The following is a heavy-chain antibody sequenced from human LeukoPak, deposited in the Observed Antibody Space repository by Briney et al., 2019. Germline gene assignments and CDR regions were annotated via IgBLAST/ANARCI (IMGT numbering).Heavy chain of an antibody. CDR2: IIPIFGTA. CDR3: ARSKSSGSSPDY. Sequence: ASVKVSCKASGGTFSSYAISWVRQAPGQGREWMGGIIPIFGTANYAQKFQGRVTITTDESTSTAYMELSSLRSEDTAVYYCARSKSSGSSPDYWGQGTLVTVSS. D-gene: IGHD3-10*01. CDR1: GGTFSSYA. V-gene: IGHV1-69*05. J-gene: IGHJ4*02.